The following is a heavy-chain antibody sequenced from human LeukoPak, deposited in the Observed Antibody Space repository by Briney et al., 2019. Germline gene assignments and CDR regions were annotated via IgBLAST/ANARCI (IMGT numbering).Heavy chain of an antibody. D-gene: IGHD3-10*01. J-gene: IGHJ4*02. Sequence: PGGSLRLSCAASGFTFSSYGMHWVRQAPGKGLEWVAVISYDGSNKYYADSVKGRFTISRDNSKNTLYLQMNSLRAEDTAVYYCAKGSRGFDYWGQGTLVTVSS. V-gene: IGHV3-30*18. CDR1: GFTFSSYG. CDR3: AKGSRGFDY. CDR2: ISYDGSNK.